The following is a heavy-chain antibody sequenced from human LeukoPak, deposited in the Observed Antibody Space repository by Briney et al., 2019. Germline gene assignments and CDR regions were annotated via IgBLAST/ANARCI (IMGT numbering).Heavy chain of an antibody. CDR1: GFTFSNYF. J-gene: IGHJ1*01. CDR2: IKQDGGEI. CDR3: ARLPDDYGDYKYFQH. Sequence: GESLRLSCAASGFTFSNYFMSWIRQAPGKGLEWVANIKQDGGEIYYVDSVKGRFTISRDNVKNSLYLQMNSLRAEDTAVYYCARLPDDYGDYKYFQHWGQGTLVTVSS. D-gene: IGHD4-17*01. V-gene: IGHV3-7*01.